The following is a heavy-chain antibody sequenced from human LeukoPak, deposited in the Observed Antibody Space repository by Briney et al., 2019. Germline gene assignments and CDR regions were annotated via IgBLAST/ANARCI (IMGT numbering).Heavy chain of an antibody. CDR3: ARDRGDCSGGSCYSSGSSTFDY. CDR1: GFSFSSYA. D-gene: IGHD2-15*01. Sequence: GGSLRLSCAASGFSFSSYAMSWVRQAPGKGLEWVSAISGSGGSTYYADSVKGRFTISRDNSKNTLYLQMNSLRAEDTAVYYCARDRGDCSGGSCYSSGSSTFDYWGQGTLVTVSS. CDR2: ISGSGGST. J-gene: IGHJ4*02. V-gene: IGHV3-23*01.